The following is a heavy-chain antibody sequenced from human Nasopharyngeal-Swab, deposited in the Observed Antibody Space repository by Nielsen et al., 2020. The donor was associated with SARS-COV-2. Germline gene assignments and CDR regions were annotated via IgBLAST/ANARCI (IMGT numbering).Heavy chain of an antibody. CDR3: ARDRRITIFGVATPALPGAFDI. V-gene: IGHV4-59*01. CDR2: IYYSGST. D-gene: IGHD3-3*01. J-gene: IGHJ3*02. Sequence: WIRQPPGKGLEWIGYIYYSGSTNYNPSLKSRVTISVDTSKNQFSLKLSSVTAADTAVYYCARDRRITIFGVATPALPGAFDIWGQGIMVTVSS.